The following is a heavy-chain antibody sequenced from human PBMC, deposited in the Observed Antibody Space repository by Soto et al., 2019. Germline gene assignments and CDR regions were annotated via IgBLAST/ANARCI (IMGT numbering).Heavy chain of an antibody. D-gene: IGHD2-2*01. Sequence: PGESLKISCKGSGYSFTSYWIGWVRQMPGKGLEWMGIIYPGDSDTRYSPSFQGQVTISADKSISTAYLQWSSLKASDTAMYYCARNYCSSTSCYAVDYWGQGTLVTVSS. J-gene: IGHJ4*02. CDR1: GYSFTSYW. V-gene: IGHV5-51*01. CDR3: ARNYCSSTSCYAVDY. CDR2: IYPGDSDT.